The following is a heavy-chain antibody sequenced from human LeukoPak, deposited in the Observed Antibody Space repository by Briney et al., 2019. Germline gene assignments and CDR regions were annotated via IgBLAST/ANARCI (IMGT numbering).Heavy chain of an antibody. V-gene: IGHV4-38-2*02. CDR2: INHSGST. CDR1: GYSISSGYY. D-gene: IGHD3-22*01. CDR3: ARDITLIGVFITTPYYFDY. J-gene: IGHJ4*02. Sequence: SETLSLTCTVSGYSISSGYYWGWIRQPPGKGLEWIGSINHSGSTYFNPSLKSRVTISVDTSRNQFSLMLSSVTAADTAVYFCARDITLIGVFITTPYYFDYWGQGTLVTVSS.